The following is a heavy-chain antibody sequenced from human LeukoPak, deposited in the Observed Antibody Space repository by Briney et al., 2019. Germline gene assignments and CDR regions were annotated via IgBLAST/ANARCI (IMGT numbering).Heavy chain of an antibody. CDR2: ISAYNGNT. V-gene: IGHV1-18*04. CDR1: GYTFTSYG. J-gene: IGHJ4*02. Sequence: ASVKVSCKASGYTFTSYGISWVRQAPGQGLEWMGWISAYNGNTNYAQKLQGRVTMTTDTSTSTAYMELRSLRSDDTAVYSCARDRSSGWSEIIDYWGQGTLVTVSS. CDR3: ARDRSSGWSEIIDY. D-gene: IGHD6-19*01.